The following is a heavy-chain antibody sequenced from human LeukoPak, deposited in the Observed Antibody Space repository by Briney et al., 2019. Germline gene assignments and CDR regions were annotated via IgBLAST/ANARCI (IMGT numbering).Heavy chain of an antibody. J-gene: IGHJ4*02. CDR1: GGSISSHY. Sequence: SETLSLTCTVSGGSISSHYWSWVRQPPGKGLEWIGYIYYSGNTNYNPSLKSRVTISVDTSTNQFSLNLTSVTAADTAVYYCARGSGWYYYWGQGTLVTVSS. V-gene: IGHV4-59*11. CDR2: IYYSGNT. D-gene: IGHD6-19*01. CDR3: ARGSGWYYY.